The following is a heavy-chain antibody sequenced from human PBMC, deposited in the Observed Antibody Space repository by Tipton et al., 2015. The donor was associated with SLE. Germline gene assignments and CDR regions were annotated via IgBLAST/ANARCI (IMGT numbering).Heavy chain of an antibody. D-gene: IGHD2-15*01. J-gene: IGHJ6*03. Sequence: TLSLTCAVYGGSFSGYYWSWIRQPPGKGLEWIGEINHSGSTNYNPSLKSRVTISVDTSKNQFSLKLSSVTAADTAVYYCARSGTCSGGSCYSFYYYYYYMDVWGKGTTVTVSS. CDR2: INHSGST. V-gene: IGHV4-34*01. CDR1: GGSFSGYY. CDR3: ARSGTCSGGSCYSFYYYYYYMDV.